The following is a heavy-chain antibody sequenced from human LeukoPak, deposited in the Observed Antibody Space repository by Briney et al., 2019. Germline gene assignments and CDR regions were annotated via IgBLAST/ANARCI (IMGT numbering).Heavy chain of an antibody. V-gene: IGHV1-69*04. CDR2: IIPILGIA. Sequence: SVKVSCKASGGTFNSYAISWVRQAPGQGLEWMGRIIPILGIANYAQKFQGRVTITADKSTSTAYMELSSLRSEDTAVYYCARVTVVVPAAEGEYYYYGMDVWGQGTTVTVSS. CDR3: ARVTVVVPAAEGEYYYYGMDV. CDR1: GGTFNSYA. J-gene: IGHJ6*02. D-gene: IGHD2-2*01.